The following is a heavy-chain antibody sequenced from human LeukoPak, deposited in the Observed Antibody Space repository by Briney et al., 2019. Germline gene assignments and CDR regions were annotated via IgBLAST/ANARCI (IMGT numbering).Heavy chain of an antibody. V-gene: IGHV1-8*03. J-gene: IGHJ3*02. CDR3: AGGTVVTPGGAFDI. CDR1: GYTFTSYD. Sequence: ASVKVSCKASGYTFTSYDINWVRQATGQGLEWMGWMNPNSGNTGYAQKFQGRVTITADESTSTAYMELSSLRSEDTAVYYCAGGTVVTPGGAFDIWGQGTMVTVSS. D-gene: IGHD4-23*01. CDR2: MNPNSGNT.